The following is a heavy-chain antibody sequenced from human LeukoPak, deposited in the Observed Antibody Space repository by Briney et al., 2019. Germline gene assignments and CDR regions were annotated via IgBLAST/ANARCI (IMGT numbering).Heavy chain of an antibody. CDR1: GFTFSSYG. CDR3: AKDRDDYVWGSYLGAFDI. V-gene: IGHV3-23*01. D-gene: IGHD3-16*01. Sequence: PGGSLRLSCAASGFTFSSYGMSWVRQAPGEGLEWVSAIGGSGGSTYYADSVKGRFTISRDNAKNSLYLQMNSLRAEDTAVFYCAKDRDDYVWGSYLGAFDIWGQGTMVTVSS. CDR2: IGGSGGST. J-gene: IGHJ3*02.